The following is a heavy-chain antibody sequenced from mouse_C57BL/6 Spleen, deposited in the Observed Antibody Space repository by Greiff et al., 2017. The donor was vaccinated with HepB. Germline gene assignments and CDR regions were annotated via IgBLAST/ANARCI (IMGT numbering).Heavy chain of an antibody. Sequence: QVQLQQPGAELVKPGASVKLSCTASGYTFTSYWMHWVKQRPGQGLEWIGMIHPNSGSTNYNEKFKSKATLTVDKSSSTAYMQLSSLTSEDSAVYYCARSSPNSPIGMDYWGQGTSVTVSS. D-gene: IGHD2-14*01. CDR1: GYTFTSYW. J-gene: IGHJ4*01. CDR3: ARSSPNSPIGMDY. V-gene: IGHV1-64*01. CDR2: IHPNSGST.